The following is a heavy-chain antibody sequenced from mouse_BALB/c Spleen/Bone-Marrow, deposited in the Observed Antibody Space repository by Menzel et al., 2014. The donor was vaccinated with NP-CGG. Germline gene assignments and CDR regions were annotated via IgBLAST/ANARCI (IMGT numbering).Heavy chain of an antibody. CDR3: ARGYGSSYGYAMDY. CDR2: INPYNGGT. Sequence: EVQLQESGPELVKPGASMKISCKASGYSFTGYTMNWVKQSHGKNLEWIGLINPYNGGTSYNQKFKGKATLTVGKSSSTAYMELLSLTSEDSAVYYCARGYGSSYGYAMDYWGQGTSVTVSS. J-gene: IGHJ4*01. CDR1: GYSFTGYT. V-gene: IGHV1-18*01. D-gene: IGHD1-1*01.